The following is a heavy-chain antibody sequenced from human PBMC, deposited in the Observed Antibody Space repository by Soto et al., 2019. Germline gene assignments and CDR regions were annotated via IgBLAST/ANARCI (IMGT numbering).Heavy chain of an antibody. CDR1: GGSVSSGSYY. D-gene: IGHD3-22*01. Sequence: SETLSLTCTVSGGSVSSGSYYWSWIRQPPGRGLEWIGYIYYSGSTNYNPSLKSRVTISVDTSKNQFSLKLSSVTAADTAVYYCARIHYYDTTPTFDYWGQGTLVTVSS. CDR2: IYYSGST. J-gene: IGHJ4*02. V-gene: IGHV4-61*01. CDR3: ARIHYYDTTPTFDY.